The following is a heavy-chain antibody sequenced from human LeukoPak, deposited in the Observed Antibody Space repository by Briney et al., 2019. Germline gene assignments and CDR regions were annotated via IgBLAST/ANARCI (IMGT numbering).Heavy chain of an antibody. V-gene: IGHV1-18*01. CDR2: ISAYNGNT. CDR1: GYTFTSYG. J-gene: IGHJ4*02. D-gene: IGHD4-17*01. CDR3: ARDNARAVTTEPFDY. Sequence: ASVKVSCKASGYTFTSYGISWVRQAPGQGLEWMGWISAYNGNTNYAQKLQGRVTMTTDTSTSTAYMELRSPRSDDTAAYYCARDNARAVTTEPFDYWGQGTLVTVSS.